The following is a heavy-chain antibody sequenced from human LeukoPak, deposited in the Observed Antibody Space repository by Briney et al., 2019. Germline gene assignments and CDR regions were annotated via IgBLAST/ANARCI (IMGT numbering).Heavy chain of an antibody. CDR1: GLTFSNYA. V-gene: IGHV3-23*01. D-gene: IGHD2-8*01. CDR2: ISNSGDSR. CDR3: ARGIGEYTNGHFDL. J-gene: IGHJ4*02. Sequence: PGGSLRLSCETSGLTFSNYAMTWVRQAPGKGLEWVSSISNSGDSRYDTDSVKGRFTISRDNSKNRPYLQMNSLRVADTAVYYCARGIGEYTNGHFDLWGQGTLVTVSS.